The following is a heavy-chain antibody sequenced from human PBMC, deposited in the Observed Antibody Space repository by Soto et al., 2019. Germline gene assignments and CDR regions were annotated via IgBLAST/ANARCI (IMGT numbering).Heavy chain of an antibody. CDR3: AREDCSGGSCYNWFDP. CDR2: IYYSGST. Sequence: SETLSLTCTVSGGSISSGGYYWSWIRQHPGKGLEWIGYIYYSGSTYYNPSLKSRVTISVDTSKNQFSLKLSSVTAADTAVYYCAREDCSGGSCYNWFDPWGQGTLVTVSS. D-gene: IGHD2-15*01. V-gene: IGHV4-31*03. CDR1: GGSISSGGYY. J-gene: IGHJ5*02.